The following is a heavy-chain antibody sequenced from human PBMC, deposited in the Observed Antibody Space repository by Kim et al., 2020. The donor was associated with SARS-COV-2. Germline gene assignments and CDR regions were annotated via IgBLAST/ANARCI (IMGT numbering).Heavy chain of an antibody. V-gene: IGHV3-23*01. CDR3: ANNPAAWRSSGYWYFDL. J-gene: IGHJ2*01. Sequence: VRGPFTISRDNSKNTLYLQMNSLRAEDTAVYYCANNPAAWRSSGYWYFDLWGRGTLVTVSS. D-gene: IGHD3-22*01.